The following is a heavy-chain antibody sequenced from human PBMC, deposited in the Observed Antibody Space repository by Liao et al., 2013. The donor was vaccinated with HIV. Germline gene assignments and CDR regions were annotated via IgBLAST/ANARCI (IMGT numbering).Heavy chain of an antibody. D-gene: IGHD3-22*01. CDR2: IYYSGST. CDR3: ARGDYYDSSGYYYGSFFFDY. Sequence: QLQLQESGPGLVKPSETLSLTCTVSGGSISSSSYYWGWIRQPPGKGLEWIGSIYYSGSTYYNPSLKSRVTISVDTSKNQFSLKLSSVTAADTAVYYCARGDYYDSSGYYYGSFFFDYWGQGTLVTVSS. V-gene: IGHV4-39*07. J-gene: IGHJ4*02. CDR1: GGSISSSSYY.